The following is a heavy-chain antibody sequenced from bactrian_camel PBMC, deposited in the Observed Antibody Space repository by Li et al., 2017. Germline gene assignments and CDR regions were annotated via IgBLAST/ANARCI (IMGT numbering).Heavy chain of an antibody. D-gene: IGHD2*01. CDR2: ITSDGGKT. CDR3: AADPGYYMDNYVTLFGY. V-gene: IGHV3S31*01. J-gene: IGHJ6*01. CDR1: GFRFSGYA. Sequence: VQLVESGGGLVQPGGSLKLSCAASGFRFSGYAMSWVRQAQGKGLEWVSGITSDGGKTYYADSVKGRFTISRDNAKNTLFLQMNSLKTEDTAVYYCAADPGYYMDNYVTLFGYWGQGTQVTVS.